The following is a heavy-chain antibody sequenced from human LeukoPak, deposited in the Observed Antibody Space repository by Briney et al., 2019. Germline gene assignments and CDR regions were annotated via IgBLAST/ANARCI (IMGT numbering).Heavy chain of an antibody. CDR1: GFSFSTYS. CDR3: ATEYYYDSSGYSQELDY. D-gene: IGHD3-22*01. V-gene: IGHV3-21*01. CDR2: VTCSGTTK. Sequence: GGSLRLSCVASGFSFSTYSMNWVRQVPGQGLEWDSSVTCSGTTKYYADSVKGRFTISRDNAKNSLYMQMNSLRAEDTAVYYCATEYYYDSSGYSQELDYWGQGTLVTVST. J-gene: IGHJ4*02.